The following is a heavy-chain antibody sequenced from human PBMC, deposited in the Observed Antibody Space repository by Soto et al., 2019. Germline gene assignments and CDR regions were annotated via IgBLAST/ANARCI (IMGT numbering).Heavy chain of an antibody. CDR3: ARDGIRRGISGTPPGTVDAFDI. J-gene: IGHJ3*02. CDR2: INAGNGIT. Sequence: ASVKVSCKASGYTFTTYAMHWVRQAPGQRPEWMGWINAGNGITKYSEKFQGRVTITRDTSATTAYMELSSLSPEDTAVYYCARDGIRRGISGTPPGTVDAFDIWGQGTMVTVSS. CDR1: GYTFTTYA. D-gene: IGHD1-7*01. V-gene: IGHV1-3*01.